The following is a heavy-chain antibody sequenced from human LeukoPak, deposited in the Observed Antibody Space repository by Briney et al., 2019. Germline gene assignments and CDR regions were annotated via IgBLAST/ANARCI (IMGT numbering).Heavy chain of an antibody. CDR2: ISAYNGNT. CDR1: GYTFTSYG. D-gene: IGHD2-2*01. Sequence: ASVKVSCKAFGYTFTSYGISWVRQAPGQGLEWMGWISAYNGNTNYPQKFQGRVTITRDTSASTAYMELSSLRSEDTAVYYCARGPAGYYYYGMDVWGQGTTVTVSS. V-gene: IGHV1-18*01. CDR3: ARGPAGYYYYGMDV. J-gene: IGHJ6*02.